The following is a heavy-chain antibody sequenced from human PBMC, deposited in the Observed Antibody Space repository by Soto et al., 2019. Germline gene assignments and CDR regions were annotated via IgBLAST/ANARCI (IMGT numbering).Heavy chain of an antibody. J-gene: IGHJ4*01. CDR1: GFSFSTSAVG. CDR3: ALLAWAASRTRDYFGY. D-gene: IGHD2-15*01. V-gene: IGHV2-5*02. Sequence: QITLTESGPPLVKPTQTLTLTCTFSGFSFSTSAVGVGWIRQPPGKALEWLALIYWDDDKRYSPFLKSRLTIXXATSTTLAALTLINMAPIHTGTYSCALLAWAASRTRDYFGYWGHGTLVTVFS. CDR2: IYWDDDK.